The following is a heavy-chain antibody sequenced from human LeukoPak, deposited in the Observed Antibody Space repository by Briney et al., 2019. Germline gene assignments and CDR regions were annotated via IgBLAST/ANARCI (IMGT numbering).Heavy chain of an antibody. CDR2: INPNSGGT. CDR1: GYTFTGYY. CDR3: ARDLLWFGVYYMDV. D-gene: IGHD3-10*01. V-gene: IGHV1-2*02. J-gene: IGHJ6*03. Sequence: ASVKVSCKASGYTFTGYYMHWVRQAPGQGLEWMGWINPNSGGTNYAQKFQGRVTMTRDTSISTAYMELSRLRSDDTAVYYCARDLLWFGVYYMDVWGKGTTVTISS.